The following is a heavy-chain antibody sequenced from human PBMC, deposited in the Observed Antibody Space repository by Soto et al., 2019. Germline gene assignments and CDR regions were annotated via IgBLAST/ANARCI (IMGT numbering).Heavy chain of an antibody. CDR1: GYTFFTYD. V-gene: IGHV1-8*02. CDR3: ARGPMSCTSSSCPYFFDY. J-gene: IGHJ4*02. CDR2: ISTYSGDT. Sequence: GASVKVSCKASGYTFFTYDISWVRQAPGQGLEWMGWISTYSGDTKYAQKFQGRVTMTRNTSMSTASMELSSLRSEDTAVYYCARGPMSCTSSSCPYFFDYWAQGTLVTVSS. D-gene: IGHD2-2*01.